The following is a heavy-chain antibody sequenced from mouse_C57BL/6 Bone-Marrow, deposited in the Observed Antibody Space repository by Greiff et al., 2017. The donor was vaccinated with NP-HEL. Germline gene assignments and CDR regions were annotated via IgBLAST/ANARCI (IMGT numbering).Heavy chain of an antibody. D-gene: IGHD2-4*01. J-gene: IGHJ2*01. CDR1: GYSITSGYY. CDR3: ASFYDYDGFDY. V-gene: IGHV3-6*01. CDR2: ISYDGSN. Sequence: EVKLMESGPGLVKPSQSLSLTCSVTGYSITSGYYWNWIRQFPGNKLEWMGYISYDGSNNYNPSLKNRISITRDTSKNQFFLKLNSVTTEDTATYYGASFYDYDGFDYWGQGTTLTVSS.